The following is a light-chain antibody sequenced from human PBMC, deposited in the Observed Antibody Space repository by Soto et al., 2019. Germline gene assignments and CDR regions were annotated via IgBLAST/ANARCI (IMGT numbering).Light chain of an antibody. V-gene: IGKV1-12*01. Sequence: DIQMTQSPSSVSASVGDRVTITCRASQDINKWLAWYQQKPGLAPNSLTYTSSRFHGGGPSRFSGSASWTDFTLTISSLLPEDVATDYCRQGKSFPLTVGGGTKVDIK. J-gene: IGKJ4*01. CDR3: RQGKSFPLT. CDR1: QDINKW. CDR2: TSS.